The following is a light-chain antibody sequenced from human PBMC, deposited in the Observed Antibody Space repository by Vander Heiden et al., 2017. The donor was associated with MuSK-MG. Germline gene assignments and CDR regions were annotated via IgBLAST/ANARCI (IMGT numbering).Light chain of an antibody. CDR1: QSLLHSDGNTY. CDR2: EVS. V-gene: IGKV2D-29*01. CDR3: LQSVQLPLT. Sequence: DIVMTQTPLSLSVTPGQPASISCKSSQSLLHSDGNTYLYWYLQKAGQPPQLLMFEVSHRFSGVPDRFSGSGSGTDFTLNISRVEAEDVGVYYCLQSVQLPLTFGGGTKVEIK. J-gene: IGKJ4*01.